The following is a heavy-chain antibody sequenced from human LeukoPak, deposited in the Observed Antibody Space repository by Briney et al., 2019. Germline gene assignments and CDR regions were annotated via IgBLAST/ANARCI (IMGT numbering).Heavy chain of an antibody. CDR1: GFTFSDYA. Sequence: PGGSLRLSCAASGFTFSDYALIWVRQAPGKGLEWISAIRGTGGTTYYADSVKGRCTISRDNSRNTVYLQMNSLRAEDTALYFCGKDPNGDYVGAFDFWGQGQWSPSLQ. CDR2: IRGTGGTT. V-gene: IGHV3-23*01. CDR3: GKDPNGDYVGAFDF. D-gene: IGHD4-17*01. J-gene: IGHJ3*01.